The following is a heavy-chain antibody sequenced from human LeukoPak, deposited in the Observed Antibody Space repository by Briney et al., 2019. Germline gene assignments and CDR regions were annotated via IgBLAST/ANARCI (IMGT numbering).Heavy chain of an antibody. Sequence: PGGSLRLSCVASGFTFSSNGMHWVRQAPGKGLEWVAVIWYDGSNKYYADPVKGRFTISRDNSKNTLYLQMNSLRAEDTAVYYCARGCSSTSCHNWFDPWGQGTLVTVSS. J-gene: IGHJ5*02. D-gene: IGHD2-2*01. V-gene: IGHV3-33*01. CDR1: GFTFSSNG. CDR3: ARGCSSTSCHNWFDP. CDR2: IWYDGSNK.